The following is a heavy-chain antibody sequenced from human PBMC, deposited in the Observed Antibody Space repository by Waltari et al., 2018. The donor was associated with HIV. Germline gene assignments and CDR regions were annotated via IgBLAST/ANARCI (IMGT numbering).Heavy chain of an antibody. CDR1: GFTFSSYW. J-gene: IGHJ4*02. CDR3: ASLYNYVWGSPPPFDY. Sequence: EVQLVESGGGLVQPGGSLRLPCAASGFTFSSYWMHWVRQAPGKGLVWVSGINRDGSSTNYADSVKGRFTISRDNAKNTVYLQMNSLRAEDTALYYCASLYNYVWGSPPPFDYWGQGTLVTVSS. D-gene: IGHD3-16*01. V-gene: IGHV3-74*01. CDR2: INRDGSST.